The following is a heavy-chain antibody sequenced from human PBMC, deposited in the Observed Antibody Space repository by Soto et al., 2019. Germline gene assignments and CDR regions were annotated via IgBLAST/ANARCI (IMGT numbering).Heavy chain of an antibody. V-gene: IGHV3-7*01. J-gene: IGHJ1*01. CDR1: GFTFSNYW. CDR2: IKQDGSDK. D-gene: IGHD5-18*01. Sequence: EVQLVESGGGLVQPGGSLRLSCTASGFTFSNYWMSWVRQAPGKGPEWVANIKQDGSDKYYMDSVKGRFTISRDNAKNSLYLQVNNLRAEDTAVYYCARSRYTYAPWQGVDLGQGTLVTVSS. CDR3: ARSRYTYAPWQGVD.